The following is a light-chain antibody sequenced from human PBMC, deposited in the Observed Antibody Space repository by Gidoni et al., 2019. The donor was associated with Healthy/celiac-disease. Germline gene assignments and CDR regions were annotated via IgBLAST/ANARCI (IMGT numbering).Light chain of an antibody. CDR3: QQYYSYPWT. J-gene: IGKJ1*01. CDR1: QGISSY. CDR2: AAS. V-gene: IGKV1-8*01. Sequence: AIRITQSPSSLSAPTEDRVTSTCRASQGISSYLAWYQQKPGKAPKLLIYAASTLQSGVPSRFSGSGSGTDFTLTISCLQSEDFATYYCQQYYSYPWTFGQGTKVEIK.